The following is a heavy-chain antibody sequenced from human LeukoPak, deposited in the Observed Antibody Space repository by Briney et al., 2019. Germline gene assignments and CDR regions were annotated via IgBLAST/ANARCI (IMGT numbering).Heavy chain of an antibody. CDR2: IHYSGYT. CDR1: GGSMSSYY. Sequence: SETLSLTCTVSGGSMSSYYRSWIRQPPGKGLEYIAYIHYSGYTNYNPSLKSRVTISVYTSKNQFSLQLSSVTAADTAIYYCARGHKAFDIWGQGTMVTVSS. J-gene: IGHJ3*02. V-gene: IGHV4-59*01. CDR3: ARGHKAFDI.